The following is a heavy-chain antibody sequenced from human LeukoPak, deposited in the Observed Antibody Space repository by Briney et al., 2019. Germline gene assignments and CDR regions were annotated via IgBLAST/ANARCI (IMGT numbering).Heavy chain of an antibody. CDR3: ARDSVDYGDSVYYYYGMDV. D-gene: IGHD4-17*01. V-gene: IGHV4-59*12. CDR2: IYYSGST. Sequence: PSETLSLTCTVSGGSISSYYWSWIRQPPGKGLEWIGYIYYSGSTYYNPSLKSRVTISVDTSKNQFSLKLSSVTAADTAVYYCARDSVDYGDSVYYYYGMDVWGQGTTVTVSS. J-gene: IGHJ6*02. CDR1: GGSISSYY.